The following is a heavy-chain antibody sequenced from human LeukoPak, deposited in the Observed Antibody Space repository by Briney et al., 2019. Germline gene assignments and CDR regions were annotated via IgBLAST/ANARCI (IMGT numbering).Heavy chain of an antibody. V-gene: IGHV3-21*01. J-gene: IGHJ6*02. D-gene: IGHD2-2*01. CDR1: GFTFSSYS. CDR3: ARATEPLPLLLIVVVPAAIFYGMDV. CDR2: ISSSSSYI. Sequence: GGSLRLSCAASGFTFSSYSMNWVRQAPGKGLEWVSSISSSSSYIYYAHSVKGRFTISRDNAKNSLYLQMNSLRAEDTAVYYCARATEPLPLLLIVVVPAAIFYGMDVWGQGTTVTVSS.